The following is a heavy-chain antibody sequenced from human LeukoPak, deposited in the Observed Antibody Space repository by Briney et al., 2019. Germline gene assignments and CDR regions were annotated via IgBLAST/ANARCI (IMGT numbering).Heavy chain of an antibody. J-gene: IGHJ4*02. CDR2: IVVGSGNT. Sequence: ASVKVSCKASGFTFTSSAVQWVRQARGQRLEWIGWIVVGSGNTNYAQKFQERVTITRDMSTSTAYMELSSLRSEDTAVYYCAASPDYYDSSGYSYYFDYWGQGTLLTVSS. CDR1: GFTFTSSA. V-gene: IGHV1-58*01. CDR3: AASPDYYDSSGYSYYFDY. D-gene: IGHD3-22*01.